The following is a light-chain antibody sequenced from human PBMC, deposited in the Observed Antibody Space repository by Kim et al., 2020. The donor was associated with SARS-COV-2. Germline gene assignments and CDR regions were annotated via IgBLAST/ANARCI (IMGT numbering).Light chain of an antibody. Sequence: SVSPGQTVSITGAGDRLGNKDACWYQQRPGQSPVLVIYQDYKRPSGIPGRFSGSNSGNTATLTISGTQALDEADYYCQAWDSTTVIFGGGTKLTVL. CDR1: RLGNKD. CDR3: QAWDSTTVI. J-gene: IGLJ2*01. V-gene: IGLV3-1*01. CDR2: QDY.